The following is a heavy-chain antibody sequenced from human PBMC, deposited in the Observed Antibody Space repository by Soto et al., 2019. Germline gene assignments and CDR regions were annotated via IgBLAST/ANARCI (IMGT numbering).Heavy chain of an antibody. J-gene: IGHJ4*02. V-gene: IGHV4-34*01. CDR2: INHSGST. Sequence: QVQLQQWGAGLLKPSETLSLTCAVYGGSFSGYYWSWIRQPPGKGLEWIGEINHSGSTNYNPSLNSRVTISVDTSKNQFSLKLSSVTAADTAVYYCARPRGGGFWSGYSHYYFDYWGQGTLVTVSS. D-gene: IGHD3-3*01. CDR3: ARPRGGGFWSGYSHYYFDY. CDR1: GGSFSGYY.